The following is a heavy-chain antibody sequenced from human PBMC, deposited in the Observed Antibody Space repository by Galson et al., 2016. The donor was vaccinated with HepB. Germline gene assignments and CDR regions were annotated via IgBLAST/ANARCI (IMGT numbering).Heavy chain of an antibody. CDR2: ITGSGNRT. D-gene: IGHD3-10*01. CDR1: GFTFSSYA. V-gene: IGHV3-23*01. CDR3: AKVAGRFGSGGDAFDI. J-gene: IGHJ3*02. Sequence: SLRLSCAASGFTFSSYAMNWVRQAPGKGLEWVSSITGSGNRTYFADSLKGRFTISRDNSKNTLYLQINSLRAEDTAVYYCAKVAGRFGSGGDAFDIWGQGTMVTVSS.